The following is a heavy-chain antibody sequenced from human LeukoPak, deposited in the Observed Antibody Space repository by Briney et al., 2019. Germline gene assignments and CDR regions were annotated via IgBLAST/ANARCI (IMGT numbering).Heavy chain of an antibody. CDR3: ARDLRHCSSTSCLGGGWFDP. D-gene: IGHD2-2*01. Sequence: GGSLRLSCAASGFTFSSYGMHWVRQAPGKGLEWVAVISYDGSNKYYADSVKGRFTISRDNSKNTLYLQMNSLRAEDTAVYYCARDLRHCSSTSCLGGGWFDPWGQGTLVTVSS. J-gene: IGHJ5*02. CDR2: ISYDGSNK. CDR1: GFTFSSYG. V-gene: IGHV3-30*03.